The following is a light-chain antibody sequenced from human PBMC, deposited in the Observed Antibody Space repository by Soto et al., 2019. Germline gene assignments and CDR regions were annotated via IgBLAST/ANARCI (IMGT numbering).Light chain of an antibody. CDR1: QTISNY. CDR3: QQSYTTPHT. Sequence: DIQVTQSPSSRSASVGDRVAITCRSSQTISNYLNWYQQKPGKAPKLLIYAASSLQSGVPLRFSGSGSGTDFTLTITSLQPEDFETYYCQQSYTTPHTFGGGTEVDNK. J-gene: IGKJ4*01. V-gene: IGKV1-39*01. CDR2: AAS.